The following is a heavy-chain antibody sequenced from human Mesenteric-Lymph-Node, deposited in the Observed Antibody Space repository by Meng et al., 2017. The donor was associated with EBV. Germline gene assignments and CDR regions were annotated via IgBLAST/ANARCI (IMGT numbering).Heavy chain of an antibody. CDR3: ARNMVQGVITNYFDY. CDR1: GGTFSSYA. D-gene: IGHD3-10*01. V-gene: IGHV1-69*01. J-gene: IGHJ4*02. Sequence: QVQLVRFGAEGKKPGSSGKVSCKSSGGTFSSYAISWVRQAPGQGLEWMGGIIPIFGTANYAQKFQGRVTITADESTSTAYMELSSLRSEDTAVYYCARNMVQGVITNYFDYWGQGTLVTVSS. CDR2: IIPIFGTA.